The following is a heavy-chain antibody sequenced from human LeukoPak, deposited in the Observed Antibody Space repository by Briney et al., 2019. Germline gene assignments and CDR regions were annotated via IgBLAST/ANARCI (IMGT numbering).Heavy chain of an antibody. J-gene: IGHJ4*02. V-gene: IGHV4-59*12. D-gene: IGHD3-16*02. Sequence: PSETLPLTCTVSGGSISSYYWSWIRQPPGKGLEWIGYIYYSGSTNYNPSLKSRVTISVDTSKNQFSLKLSSVTAADTAVYYCARGTSGYYDYVWGSYRPPVSFDYWGQGTLVTVSS. CDR1: GGSISSYY. CDR3: ARGTSGYYDYVWGSYRPPVSFDY. CDR2: IYYSGST.